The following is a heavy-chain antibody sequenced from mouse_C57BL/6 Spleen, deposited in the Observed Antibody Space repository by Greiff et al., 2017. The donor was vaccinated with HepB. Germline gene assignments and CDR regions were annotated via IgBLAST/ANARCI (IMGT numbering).Heavy chain of an antibody. Sequence: VKLVESGPELVKPGASVKISCKASGYAFSSSWMNWVKQRPGKGLEWIGRIYPGDGDTNYNGKFKGKATLTADKSSSTAYMQLSSLTSEDSAVYFCARWGSGSAWFAYWGQGTLVTVSA. CDR2: IYPGDGDT. V-gene: IGHV1-82*01. CDR3: ARWGSGSAWFAY. CDR1: GYAFSSSW. D-gene: IGHD3-2*02. J-gene: IGHJ3*01.